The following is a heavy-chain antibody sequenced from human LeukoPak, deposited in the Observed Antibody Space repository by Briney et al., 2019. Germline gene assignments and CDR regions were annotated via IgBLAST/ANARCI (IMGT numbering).Heavy chain of an antibody. CDR3: ARDNTLEELRFLEWLSQPFDY. J-gene: IGHJ4*02. CDR2: ISSSSSYI. V-gene: IGHV3-21*01. CDR1: GFTFSSYS. Sequence: GGSLRLSCAASGFTFSSYSMNWVRQAPGKGLEWVSSISSSSSYIYYADSVKGRFTISRDNAKNSLYLQMNSLRAEDTAVYYCARDNTLEELRFLEWLSQPFDYWGQGTLVTVSS. D-gene: IGHD3-3*01.